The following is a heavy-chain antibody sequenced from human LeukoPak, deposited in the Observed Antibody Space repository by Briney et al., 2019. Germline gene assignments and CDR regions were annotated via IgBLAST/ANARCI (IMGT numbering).Heavy chain of an antibody. Sequence: GGSLRLSCATSGFTVSSNYMSWVRQAPGKGLEWVSVIYSGGTTYYADSVKGRFTISRDNSKNTLYLQMNSLRAEDTAVYYCGSGRRNSGSYYVFDYWGQGTLVTVSS. D-gene: IGHD1-26*01. J-gene: IGHJ4*02. CDR2: IYSGGTT. CDR3: GSGRRNSGSYYVFDY. CDR1: GFTVSSNY. V-gene: IGHV3-53*01.